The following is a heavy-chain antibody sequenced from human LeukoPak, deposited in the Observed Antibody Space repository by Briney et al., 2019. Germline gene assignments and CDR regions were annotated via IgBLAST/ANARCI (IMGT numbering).Heavy chain of an antibody. V-gene: IGHV1-2*06. CDR3: AREGSCWYGAGVYYYMDV. D-gene: IGHD6-19*01. J-gene: IGHJ6*03. CDR2: INPNSGGT. Sequence: ASVKVSCKASGYTFTGYYMHWVRQAPGQGLEWMGRINPNSGGTNYAQKFQGRVTMTRDTSISTAYMELSRLRSDGTAVYYCAREGSCWYGAGVYYYMDVWGQGTTVTVSS. CDR1: GYTFTGYY.